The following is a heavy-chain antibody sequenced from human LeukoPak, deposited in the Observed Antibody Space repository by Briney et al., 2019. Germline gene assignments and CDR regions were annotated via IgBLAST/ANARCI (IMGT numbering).Heavy chain of an antibody. D-gene: IGHD3-10*01. CDR1: GYSFTSYW. CDR3: ARGGYYPEVLFDY. CDR2: IYPGDSDT. V-gene: IGHV5-51*01. Sequence: GESLKISCKGSGYSFTSYWIGWVRQMPGKGLEWMGIIYPGDSDTRYSPSFQGQVTISADKSISTAYLQWSGLKASDTATYYCARGGYYPEVLFDYWGQGTLVTVSS. J-gene: IGHJ4*02.